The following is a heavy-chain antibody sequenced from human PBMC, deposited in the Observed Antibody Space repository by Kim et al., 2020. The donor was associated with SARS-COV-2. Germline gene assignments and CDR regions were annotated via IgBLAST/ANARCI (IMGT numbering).Heavy chain of an antibody. CDR3: ARLDPYGSGSLGCFDY. V-gene: IGHV3-21*01. J-gene: IGHJ4*02. D-gene: IGHD3-10*01. Sequence: SVKGRCTSSRDNAKNSLYLQMNSLRAEETAVYYCARLDPYGSGSLGCFDYWGQGTLVTVSS.